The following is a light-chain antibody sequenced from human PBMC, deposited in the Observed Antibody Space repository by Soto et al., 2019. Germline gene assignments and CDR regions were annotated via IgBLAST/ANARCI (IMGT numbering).Light chain of an antibody. CDR2: WAS. V-gene: IGKV4-1*01. Sequence: DIVMTQSPDSLAVSLGERATINCKSSQSLLYSPNNTNYLDWYQQKPGQPPKLLIYWASTRESGVPDRFSGSVSGTDFTLTISSLQAEDVAVYYCHQYSDIPFTFGQGTQVDIK. CDR3: HQYSDIPFT. CDR1: QSLLYSPNNTNY. J-gene: IGKJ1*01.